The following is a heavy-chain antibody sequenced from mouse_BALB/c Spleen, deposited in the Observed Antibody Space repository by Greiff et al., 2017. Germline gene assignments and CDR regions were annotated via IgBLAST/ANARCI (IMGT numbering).Heavy chain of an antibody. Sequence: VQLKESGGGLVKPGGSLKLSCAASGFTFSSYAMSWVRQSPEKRLEWVAEISSGGSYTYYPDTVTGRFTISRDNAKNTLYLEMSSLRSEDTAMYYCARDGLRRYFDVWGAGTTVTVAS. CDR2: ISSGGSYT. V-gene: IGHV5-9-4*01. CDR3: ARDGLRRYFDV. J-gene: IGHJ1*01. D-gene: IGHD1-1*01. CDR1: GFTFSSYA.